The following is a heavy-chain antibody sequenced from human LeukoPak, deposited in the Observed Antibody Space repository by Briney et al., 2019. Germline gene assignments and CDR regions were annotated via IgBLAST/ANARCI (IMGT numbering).Heavy chain of an antibody. CDR1: EFTFTSYE. CDR3: ARLMGERSLFDY. J-gene: IGHJ4*02. CDR2: ISSSGNTI. Sequence: GGSLRLSCAASEFTFTSYELNWVRQAPGKGLEWVSYISSSGNTISYADSVKGRFTISRDNAKNSLYLQVISLRAEDTAVYYCARLMGERSLFDYRGQGVLVTVSS. V-gene: IGHV3-48*03. D-gene: IGHD1-26*01.